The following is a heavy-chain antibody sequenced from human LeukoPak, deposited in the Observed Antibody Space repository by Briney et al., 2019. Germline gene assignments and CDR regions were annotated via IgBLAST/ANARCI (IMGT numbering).Heavy chain of an antibody. J-gene: IGHJ4*02. CDR2: LYYSGST. D-gene: IGHD3-3*01. Sequence: SETLSLTCTVSGGSISSSSYYWGWIRQPPGKGLEWIGSLYYSGSTYYNPSLKSRVTISVDTSKNQFSLKLSSVTAADTAVYYCARNSAGFLEWWGQGTLVTVSS. V-gene: IGHV4-39*07. CDR1: GGSISSSSYY. CDR3: ARNSAGFLEW.